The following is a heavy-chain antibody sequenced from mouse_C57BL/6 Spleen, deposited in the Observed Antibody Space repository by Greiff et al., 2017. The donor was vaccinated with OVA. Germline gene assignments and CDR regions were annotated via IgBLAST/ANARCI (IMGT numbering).Heavy chain of an antibody. J-gene: IGHJ4*01. Sequence: QVQLQQPGAELVMPGASVKLSCKASGYTFTSYWMHWVKQRPGQGLEWIGEIDPSDSYTNYNQKFKGKSTLSVDKSSSTAYMQLSGLTSEDSAVYYCARYYYGNYDAMDYWGQGTSVTVSS. D-gene: IGHD2-1*01. CDR1: GYTFTSYW. CDR2: IDPSDSYT. V-gene: IGHV1-69*01. CDR3: ARYYYGNYDAMDY.